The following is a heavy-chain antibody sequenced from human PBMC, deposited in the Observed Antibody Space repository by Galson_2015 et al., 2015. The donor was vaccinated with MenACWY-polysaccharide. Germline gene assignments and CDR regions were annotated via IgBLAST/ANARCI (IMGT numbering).Heavy chain of an antibody. J-gene: IGHJ4*02. Sequence: SVKVSCKASGYTFTDCYIHWVRQAPGQGLGWMGWINPNGGGTHYEQKYQARVTMTRDTSINTAYMELSRLSSDDTAVYYCKRGGGRYYVDYWGQGSLVTVSS. CDR1: GYTFTDCY. D-gene: IGHD6-19*01. CDR3: KRGGGRYYVDY. CDR2: INPNGGGT. V-gene: IGHV1-2*02.